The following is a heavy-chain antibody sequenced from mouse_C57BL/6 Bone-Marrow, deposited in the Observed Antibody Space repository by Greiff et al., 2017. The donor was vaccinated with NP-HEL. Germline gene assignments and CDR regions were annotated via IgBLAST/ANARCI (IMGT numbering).Heavy chain of an antibody. V-gene: IGHV1-54*01. Sequence: VQLVESGAELVRPGTSVKVSCKASGYAFTNYLIEWVKQRPGQGLEWIGVINPGSGGTNYNEKFKGKATLTADKSSSTAYMQLSSLTSEDSAVYFCARTTNWKYYFDYWGQGTTLTVSS. CDR2: INPGSGGT. J-gene: IGHJ2*01. D-gene: IGHD4-1*01. CDR1: GYAFTNYL. CDR3: ARTTNWKYYFDY.